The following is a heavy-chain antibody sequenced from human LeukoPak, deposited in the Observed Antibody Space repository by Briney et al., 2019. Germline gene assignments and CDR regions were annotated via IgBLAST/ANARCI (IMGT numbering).Heavy chain of an antibody. CDR1: GFMFSDFW. V-gene: IGHV3-74*01. J-gene: IGHJ4*02. CDR2: INPDGTGT. D-gene: IGHD2-2*01. CDR3: ARGTAETAVIDY. Sequence: PGGSLRLSCAASGFMFSDFWMFWVRQAPGKGLVWVSQINPDGTGTTYGDSAKGRFTVSRDNVKNTMFLQMNGLTVEDTAVYFCARGTAETAVIDYWGQGTLVSVSA.